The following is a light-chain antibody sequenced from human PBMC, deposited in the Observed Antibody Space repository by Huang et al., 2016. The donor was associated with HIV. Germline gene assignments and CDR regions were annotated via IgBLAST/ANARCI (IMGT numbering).Light chain of an antibody. CDR3: QQYERPPDT. J-gene: IGKJ3*01. Sequence: EIVLTQSPGTLSLSPGEEATLSCRASQSVGIYLAWYQQKPVQAPRLLIYGASTRVTGIPDRFSGGGSGTDFTLSISRLEPEDFAVYYCQQYERPPDTFGPGTKVNIK. CDR2: GAS. V-gene: IGKV3-20*01. CDR1: QSVGIY.